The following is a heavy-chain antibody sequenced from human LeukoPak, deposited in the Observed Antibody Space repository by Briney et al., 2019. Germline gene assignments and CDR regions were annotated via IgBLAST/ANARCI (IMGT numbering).Heavy chain of an antibody. CDR1: GGSIRSYY. Sequence: SETLSLTCTVSGGSIRSYYWSWIRQPPGKGLEWVGDIFYSGTTDSNPSLKSRVTISVDTSKNQFSLKLSSVTAADTAVYYCARTYCSGGSCHFDCWGQGTLVTVSS. V-gene: IGHV4-59*08. CDR2: IFYSGTT. CDR3: ARTYCSGGSCHFDC. D-gene: IGHD2-15*01. J-gene: IGHJ4*02.